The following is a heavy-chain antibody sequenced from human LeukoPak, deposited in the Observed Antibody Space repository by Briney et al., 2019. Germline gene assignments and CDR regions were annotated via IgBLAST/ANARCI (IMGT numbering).Heavy chain of an antibody. CDR1: GFSFSSYG. CDR2: IWYDGSNK. CDR3: ARDGYYYDSRGYYRFYYFYYMDV. D-gene: IGHD3-22*01. J-gene: IGHJ6*03. Sequence: GGSLRLSCAASGFSFSSYGMHWVRQAPGKGLERVAVIWYDGSNKYYADSVKGRITISRDNSKNTLSLQMNSLRAEDTAVYYCARDGYYYDSRGYYRFYYFYYMDVWGKGTTVTVSS. V-gene: IGHV3-33*01.